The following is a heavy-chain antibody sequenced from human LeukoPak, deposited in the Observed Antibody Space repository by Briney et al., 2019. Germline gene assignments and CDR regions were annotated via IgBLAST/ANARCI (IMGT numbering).Heavy chain of an antibody. D-gene: IGHD4-17*01. CDR2: ISGSGGST. CDR1: GFTFSNYG. Sequence: PGGSLRLSCAGAGFTFSNYGMSWVRQAPGKGLEWVSVISGSGGSTYYADSVKGRFTISRDNSKNTLYLQMNSLRAEDTAVYYCAKDVRDYGEYYFDYWGQGTLVTVSS. CDR3: AKDVRDYGEYYFDY. J-gene: IGHJ4*02. V-gene: IGHV3-23*01.